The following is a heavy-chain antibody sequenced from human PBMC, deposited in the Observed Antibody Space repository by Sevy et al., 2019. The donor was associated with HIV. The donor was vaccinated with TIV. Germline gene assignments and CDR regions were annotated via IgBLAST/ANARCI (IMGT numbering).Heavy chain of an antibody. J-gene: IGHJ4*02. CDR1: GGSISSRGYY. CDR2: IYYGGST. D-gene: IGHD3-22*01. Sequence: SETLSLTCTVSGGSISSRGYYWGWIRQPPGKGLEWIGSIYYGGSTYYNPSLKSRITISVDTSKNHFSLKLSSVTAADTAVYYCARVSMIVVVITDDWGYYFDYWGQGTLVTVSS. V-gene: IGHV4-39*02. CDR3: ARVSMIVVVITDDWGYYFDY.